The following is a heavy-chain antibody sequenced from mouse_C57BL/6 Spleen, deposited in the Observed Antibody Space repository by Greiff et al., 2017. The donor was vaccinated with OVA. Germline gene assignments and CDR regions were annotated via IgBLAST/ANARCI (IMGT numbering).Heavy chain of an antibody. CDR2: IDPSDSYT. CDR3: ARRRSGFDY. Sequence: QVQLKQPGAELVKPGASVKLSCKASGYTFTSYWMQWVKQRPGQGLEWIGEIDPSDSYTNYNQKFKGKATFTVDPSSSTAYLQLSRLTSEDSAVYYCARRRSGFDYWGQGTTLTVSA. V-gene: IGHV1-50*01. J-gene: IGHJ2*01. CDR1: GYTFTSYW. D-gene: IGHD3-1*01.